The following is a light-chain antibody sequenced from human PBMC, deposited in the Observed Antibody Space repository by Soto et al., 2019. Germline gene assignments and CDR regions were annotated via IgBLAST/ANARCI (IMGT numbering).Light chain of an antibody. V-gene: IGLV1-36*01. CDR2: YDD. CDR1: ISNVGNNA. J-gene: IGLJ2*01. CDR3: AAWDDSLNGVV. Sequence: QSVLTQPPSASDAPRQRVTISCSGSISNVGNNAVNWYQQLPGKAPKLLIYYDDLLPSGVSDRFSGSKSGTSASLAISGLQSEDEADYYCAAWDDSLNGVVFGGGTKLTVL.